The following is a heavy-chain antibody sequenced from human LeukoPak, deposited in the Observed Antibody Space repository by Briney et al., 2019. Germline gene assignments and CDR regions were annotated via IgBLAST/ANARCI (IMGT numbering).Heavy chain of an antibody. CDR1: GFTFSSYS. D-gene: IGHD3-10*01. Sequence: GGFLRLSCAASGFTFSSYSMNWVRQAPGKGLEWVSYISSSSSTIYYADSVKGRFTISRDNAKNSLYLQMNSLRAEDTAVYYCAREGVTMVRGVPDYWGQGTLVTVSS. J-gene: IGHJ4*02. CDR3: AREGVTMVRGVPDY. CDR2: ISSSSSTI. V-gene: IGHV3-48*01.